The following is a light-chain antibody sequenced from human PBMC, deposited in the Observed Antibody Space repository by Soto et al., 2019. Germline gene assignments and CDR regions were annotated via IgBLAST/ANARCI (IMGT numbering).Light chain of an antibody. Sequence: EIVMTQSPATLSVSPGERATLSCRASQSVSSNLAWYQQKPGQAPRPLIYGASTRATGIPARFSGSRSGTEFTLTISSLQAEDFAVYYCQQYNNWPQTFGQGTKVEIK. V-gene: IGKV3-15*01. J-gene: IGKJ1*01. CDR3: QQYNNWPQT. CDR1: QSVSSN. CDR2: GAS.